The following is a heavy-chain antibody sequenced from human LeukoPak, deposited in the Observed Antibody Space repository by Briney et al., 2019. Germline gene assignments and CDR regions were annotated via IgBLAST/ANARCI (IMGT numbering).Heavy chain of an antibody. CDR1: GYSFTSYW. CDR2: IYPGDSDT. J-gene: IGHJ6*02. V-gene: IGHV5-51*01. CDR3: ARHHITAYGMAV. D-gene: IGHD2-21*01. Sequence: GESLKISCKGSGYSFTSYWIGWVRQMPGKGLEGMGIIYPGDSDTRYSPSFQGQVTISADKSLRPAYLQWRRLKASDTAMYYSARHHITAYGMAVWGQGTTVTVSS.